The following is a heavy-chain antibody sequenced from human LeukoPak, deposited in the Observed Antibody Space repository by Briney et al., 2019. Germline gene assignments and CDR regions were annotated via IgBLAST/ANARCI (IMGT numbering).Heavy chain of an antibody. J-gene: IGHJ4*02. CDR1: GFTFSTYA. Sequence: GGSLRLSCAASGFTFSTYAMNWVRQAPGKGLEWVSVISGSGGTTYYADSVKGRFTISRDNSKNTLYLEMNSLRADDTAVYYCARSARLMKGVVEVTALDDWGQGTLVTVSS. D-gene: IGHD3-3*01. CDR3: ARSARLMKGVVEVTALDD. V-gene: IGHV3-23*01. CDR2: ISGSGGTT.